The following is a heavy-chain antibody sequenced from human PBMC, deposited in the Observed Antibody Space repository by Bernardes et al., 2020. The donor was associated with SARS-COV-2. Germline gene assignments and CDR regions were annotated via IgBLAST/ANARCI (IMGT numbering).Heavy chain of an antibody. V-gene: IGHV5-51*01. CDR3: ARHIAGGLRHAFHF. CDR2: IFPGDSDV. CDR1: GYDFATAW. D-gene: IGHD4-17*01. Sequence: GESLKISCKGSGYDFATAWIGWVRQKPGKGLEWMGIIFPGDSDVKYSPSFQGQVTISADKSISTAYLQWGSLKASDTAIYYCARHIAGGLRHAFHFWGQGTLVTVSS. J-gene: IGHJ3*01.